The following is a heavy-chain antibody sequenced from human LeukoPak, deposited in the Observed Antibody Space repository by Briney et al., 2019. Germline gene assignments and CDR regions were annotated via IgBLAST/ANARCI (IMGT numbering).Heavy chain of an antibody. D-gene: IGHD5-12*01. Sequence: SQTLSLTCTVSGGSISSGGYYWSWIRQPPGKGLEWIGYIYHSGSTYYNPSLKSRVTISVDTSKNQFSLKLSSVTAADTAVYYCARHPATPNWFGPWGQGTLVTVSS. V-gene: IGHV4-30-2*03. J-gene: IGHJ5*02. CDR1: GGSISSGGYY. CDR3: ARHPATPNWFGP. CDR2: IYHSGST.